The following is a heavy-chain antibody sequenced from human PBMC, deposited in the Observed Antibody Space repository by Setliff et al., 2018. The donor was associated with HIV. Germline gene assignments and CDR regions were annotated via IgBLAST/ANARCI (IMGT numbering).Heavy chain of an antibody. CDR3: ARVSRLHPFDP. CDR1: GGSISSGNYY. CDR2: IYTTGST. V-gene: IGHV4-61*09. Sequence: PSETLSLTCTVSGGSISSGNYYWSWIRQPAGKGLEWIGHIYTTGSTNYNPSLKSRVTISVDKSKSQFSLKLNSVTAADTAVYYCARVSRLHPFDPWGQGVLVTVSS. D-gene: IGHD2-15*01. J-gene: IGHJ5*02.